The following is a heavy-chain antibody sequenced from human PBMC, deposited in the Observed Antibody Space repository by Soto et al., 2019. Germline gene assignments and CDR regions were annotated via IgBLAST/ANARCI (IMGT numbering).Heavy chain of an antibody. J-gene: IGHJ5*02. V-gene: IGHV4-59*01. D-gene: IGHD6-6*01. CDR3: ERGATPRDWFDP. Sequence: SETLSLTCTVSGGSISSYYWSWIRQPPGKGLEWIGYIYYSGSTNYNPSLKSRVTISVDTSKNQFSLKLSSVTAADTAVYYCERGATPRDWFDPWGQGTLVTVSS. CDR2: IYYSGST. CDR1: GGSISSYY.